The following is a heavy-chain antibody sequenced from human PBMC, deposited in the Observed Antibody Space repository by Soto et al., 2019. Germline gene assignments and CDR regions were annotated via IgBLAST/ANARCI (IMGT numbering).Heavy chain of an antibody. CDR3: ATLKSDLGLSGNYFNYFDY. D-gene: IGHD3-10*01. J-gene: IGHJ4*02. Sequence: ASVKVSCKVSGYTLTELSMHWVRQAPVKGLEWMGGFDPEDADTIYAQKFQGRVTMTEDTSTDTAYMELSNLRSEDTAVYYCATLKSDLGLSGNYFNYFDYWGQGTLVTVSS. CDR1: GYTLTELS. CDR2: FDPEDADT. V-gene: IGHV1-24*01.